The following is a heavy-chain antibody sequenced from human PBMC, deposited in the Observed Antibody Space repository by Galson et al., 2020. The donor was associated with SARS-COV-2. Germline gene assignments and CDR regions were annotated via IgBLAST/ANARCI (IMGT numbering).Heavy chain of an antibody. CDR3: AKYYYGSSGYSRYAFDI. CDR1: GFTFTTYA. J-gene: IGHJ3*02. V-gene: IGHV3-23*01. CDR2: ISGSGGRT. D-gene: IGHD3-22*01. Sequence: GGSLRLSCAASGFTFTTYAMSWVRQAPGKGLEWVSTISGSGGRTYNADSVKGRFTISRDNSKNTLYLQMNSLRAEDTAVYYCAKYYYGSSGYSRYAFDIWGQGTMVTVSS.